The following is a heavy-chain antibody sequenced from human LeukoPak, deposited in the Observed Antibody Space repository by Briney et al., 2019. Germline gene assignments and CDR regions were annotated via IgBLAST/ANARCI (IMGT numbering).Heavy chain of an antibody. CDR2: IRYDGSNK. CDR3: ARPRTPLMVYAEPFDY. Sequence: GRSLRLSCAASGFTFSSYGMHWVRQAPGKGLEWVAFIRYDGSNKYYADSVKGRFTISRDNSKNTLYLQMNSLRAEDTAVYYCARPRTPLMVYAEPFDYWGQGTLVTVSS. CDR1: GFTFSSYG. V-gene: IGHV3-30*02. J-gene: IGHJ4*02. D-gene: IGHD2-8*01.